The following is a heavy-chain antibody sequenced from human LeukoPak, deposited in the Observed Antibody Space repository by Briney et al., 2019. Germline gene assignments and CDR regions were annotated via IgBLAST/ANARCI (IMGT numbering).Heavy chain of an antibody. J-gene: IGHJ4*02. V-gene: IGHV3-23*01. CDR2: ISASGAGT. Sequence: GGSLRLSCAASGFTFSNYAMSWVRQAAGKGLEWVSSISASGAGTYYADSVKGRSTISRDNAKNSLYLQMNSLRVEDTAVYYCARGGYFDSSGTDDYWGQGTLVTVSS. D-gene: IGHD3-22*01. CDR1: GFTFSNYA. CDR3: ARGGYFDSSGTDDY.